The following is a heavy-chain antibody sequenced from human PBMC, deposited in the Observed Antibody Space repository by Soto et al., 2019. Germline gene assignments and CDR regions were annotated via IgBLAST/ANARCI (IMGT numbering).Heavy chain of an antibody. J-gene: IGHJ6*04. V-gene: IGHV3-33*01. Sequence: QVQLVESGGGVVQPGTSLRLSCAASGFAFKSYGMHWVRQAPGKGLEWVAVIWCDGSQKYYTDSVKGRFIISRDNAKNTLALQMNSLRVEDTAVYYCARSQGRFFGSGSYEGLDVWGKGTTVTVSS. CDR1: GFAFKSYG. CDR3: ARSQGRFFGSGSYEGLDV. CDR2: IWCDGSQK. D-gene: IGHD3-10*01.